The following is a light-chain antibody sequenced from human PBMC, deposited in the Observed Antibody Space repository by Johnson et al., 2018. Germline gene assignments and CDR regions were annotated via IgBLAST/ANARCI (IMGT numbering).Light chain of an antibody. CDR2: ENN. Sequence: QSVLTQPPSVSAAPGQKVTISCSVSSSNIGNNYVSWYQQLPGTAPKLLIYENNKRPSGIPDRFSGSKSGTSATLGITGLQTGDEADYYCGTWDSSLSAGNVFGTVTKVTFL. CDR1: SSNIGNNY. CDR3: GTWDSSLSAGNV. J-gene: IGLJ1*01. V-gene: IGLV1-51*02.